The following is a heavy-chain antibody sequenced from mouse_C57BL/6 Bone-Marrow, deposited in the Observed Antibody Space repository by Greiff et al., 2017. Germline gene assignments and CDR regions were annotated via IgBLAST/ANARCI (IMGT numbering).Heavy chain of an antibody. D-gene: IGHD2-3*01. V-gene: IGHV1-55*01. Sequence: QVQLQQPGAELVKPGASVKMSCKASGYTFTSYWITWVKQRHGQGLEWIGDIYPGSGSTNYNEKFKSNATLTVDTSSSTAYRQLSSLTSEYSAVYDCARIDGYFAYYAMDYWGQGTSVIVSS. CDR3: ARIDGYFAYYAMDY. J-gene: IGHJ4*01. CDR2: IYPGSGST. CDR1: GYTFTSYW.